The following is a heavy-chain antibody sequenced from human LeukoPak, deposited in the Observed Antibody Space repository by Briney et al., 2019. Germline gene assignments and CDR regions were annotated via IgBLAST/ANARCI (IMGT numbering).Heavy chain of an antibody. Sequence: SETLFLTCTGSGGSISSYYWSWIRQPPRKRLEWIGYIYYSGSTTYNPSLKSRVTISVDTSKDQFSLKLSSVTAADTAVYYCARDPPKAGARAFDIWGQGTMVTVSS. D-gene: IGHD3-10*01. V-gene: IGHV4-59*01. J-gene: IGHJ3*02. CDR1: GGSISSYY. CDR3: ARDPPKAGARAFDI. CDR2: IYYSGST.